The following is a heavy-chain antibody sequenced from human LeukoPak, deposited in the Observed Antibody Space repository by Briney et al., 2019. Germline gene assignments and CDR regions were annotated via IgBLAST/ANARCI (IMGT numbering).Heavy chain of an antibody. V-gene: IGHV1-69*13. D-gene: IGHD1-14*01. CDR2: IIPIFGTA. Sequence: SVKVSCKASRVTFSSYAISWVRQAPGQGLEWMGGIIPIFGTANYAQKFQGRVTITADESTSTAYMELSSLRSEDTAVYYCATDQVSAFDIWGQGTMVTVSS. CDR3: ATDQVSAFDI. CDR1: RVTFSSYA. J-gene: IGHJ3*02.